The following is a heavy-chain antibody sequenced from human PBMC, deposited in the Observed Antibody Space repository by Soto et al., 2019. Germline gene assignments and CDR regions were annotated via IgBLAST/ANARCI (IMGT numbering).Heavy chain of an antibody. D-gene: IGHD2-15*01. J-gene: IGHJ4*02. V-gene: IGHV3-74*03. CDR1: GLTFRSYW. CDR3: VKDMQLWRLDS. CDR2: INTDGSVA. Sequence: GGSLRLSCAASGLTFRSYWMHWVRQAPGKGLVWVSRINTDGSVAMYVDSVKGRFTISRDNAKNTLYLHMNSLRAEDTAVYYCVKDMQLWRLDSWGQGTRVTVSS.